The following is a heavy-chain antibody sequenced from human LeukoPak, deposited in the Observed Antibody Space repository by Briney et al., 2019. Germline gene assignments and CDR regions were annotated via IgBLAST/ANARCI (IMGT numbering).Heavy chain of an antibody. CDR1: GFTVSRNY. Sequence: GWSLRLSCAASGFTVSRNYMNWVRQAPGKGLEWVSVIYSGGSTYYADSVKGRFIISRDNSKNTRYLQMNSLRAEDTAVYYCARVMEGPGSVDCWGQGTLVTVSS. CDR2: IYSGGST. D-gene: IGHD2-8*01. CDR3: ARVMEGPGSVDC. J-gene: IGHJ4*02. V-gene: IGHV3-66*01.